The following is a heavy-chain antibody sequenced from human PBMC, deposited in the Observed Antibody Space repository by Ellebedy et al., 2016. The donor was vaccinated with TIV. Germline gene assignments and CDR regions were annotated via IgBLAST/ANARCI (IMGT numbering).Heavy chain of an antibody. CDR2: INQDGSDK. CDR3: ATDGSYGDYRSPTHAFVM. D-gene: IGHD4-17*01. Sequence: GGSLRLSCAASGFTFNTYWMTWVRQAPGKGLEWVANINQDGSDKYYVDSLRGRFTIARDNAKNSLYLQVNSLRAEDAAVYYCATDGSYGDYRSPTHAFVMWGQGTVVTVSS. CDR1: GFTFNTYW. J-gene: IGHJ3*02. V-gene: IGHV3-7*01.